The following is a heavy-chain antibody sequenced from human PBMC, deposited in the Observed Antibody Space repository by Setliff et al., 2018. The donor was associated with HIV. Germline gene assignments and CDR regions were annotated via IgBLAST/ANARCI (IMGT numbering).Heavy chain of an antibody. CDR3: AKDRRGITGTKSCAWFDP. D-gene: IGHD1-7*01. V-gene: IGHV3-23*01. CDR1: GSAFGSYA. CDR2: ISGSGGST. Sequence: GGPLRLSCAVSGSAFGSYAMSWVRQAQGKGLEWVSTISGSGGSTYYADSVKGRFTISRDNSKNTLYLQMNSLRAEDTAVYYCAKDRRGITGTKSCAWFDPWGQGTLVTVS. J-gene: IGHJ5*02.